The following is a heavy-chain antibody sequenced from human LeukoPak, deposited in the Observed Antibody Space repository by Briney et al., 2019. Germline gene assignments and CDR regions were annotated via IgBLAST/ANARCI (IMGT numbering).Heavy chain of an antibody. CDR3: ARLLTYYDFWSGPGMDV. Sequence: SSETLSLTCAVYGGSFSGYYWSWIRQPPGKGLEWIGEINHSGSTNYNPSLKSRVTISVDTSKNQFSLKLSSVTAADTAVYYCARLLTYYDFWSGPGMDVWGRGTTVTVSS. CDR1: GGSFSGYY. V-gene: IGHV4-34*01. CDR2: INHSGST. J-gene: IGHJ6*02. D-gene: IGHD3-3*01.